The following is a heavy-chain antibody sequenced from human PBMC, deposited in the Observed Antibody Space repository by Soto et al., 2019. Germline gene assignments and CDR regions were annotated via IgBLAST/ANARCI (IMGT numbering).Heavy chain of an antibody. Sequence: EASVKVSCKASGYTFTSYYMHWVRQAPGQGLEWKGIINPSGGSTSYAQKFQGRVTMTRDTSTSTVYMELSSLGSEDTAVYYCAREGGSSSSVDYYYGMDVWGQGSTGTVSS. CDR2: INPSGGST. V-gene: IGHV1-46*01. CDR3: AREGGSSSSVDYYYGMDV. J-gene: IGHJ6*02. CDR1: GYTFTSYY. D-gene: IGHD6-6*01.